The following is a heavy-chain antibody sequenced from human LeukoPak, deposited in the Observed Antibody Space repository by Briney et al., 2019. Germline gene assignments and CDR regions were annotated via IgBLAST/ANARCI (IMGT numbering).Heavy chain of an antibody. CDR3: ARVPIRGIRPLDY. CDR1: GYTFTACY. V-gene: IGHV1-2*02. D-gene: IGHD6-13*01. Sequence: ASVKVSCRTSGYTFTACYIHWVRQAPGQGLEWMGWSNPNTGGTNYAQKFQGRVTMTSDTSINTAYMELSRLRSDDTAMFYCARVPIRGIRPLDYWGQGTLVTVSS. J-gene: IGHJ4*02. CDR2: SNPNTGGT.